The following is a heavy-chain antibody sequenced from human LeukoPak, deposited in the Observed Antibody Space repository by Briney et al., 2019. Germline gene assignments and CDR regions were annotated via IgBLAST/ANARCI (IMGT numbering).Heavy chain of an antibody. J-gene: IGHJ4*02. V-gene: IGHV3-21*01. D-gene: IGHD3-22*01. CDR1: GFPFSAYS. CDR2: ISGSSSYM. CDR3: AKAYYDSSGYSYYFDY. Sequence: GGSLRLSCAASGFPFSAYSMNWVRQAPGKGLEWVSSISGSSSYMFYADSVKGRFTISRDNAKNSLYLQMNSLRAEDTAVYYCAKAYYDSSGYSYYFDYWGQGTLVTVSS.